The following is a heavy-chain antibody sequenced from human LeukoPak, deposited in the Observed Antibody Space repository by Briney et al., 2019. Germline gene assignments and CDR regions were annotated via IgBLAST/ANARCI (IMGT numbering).Heavy chain of an antibody. J-gene: IGHJ4*02. CDR2: INTSGGST. CDR1: GYTFTSYY. V-gene: IGHV1-46*01. CDR3: ARDSGNVVVVAATDY. Sequence: ASVKVSCKASGYTFTSYYMHWVRQAPGQGLEWMGIINTSGGSTSYAQKFQGRVTMTRDTSTSTVYMELSSLRSEDTAVYYCARDSGNVVVVAATDYWGQGTLVTVSS. D-gene: IGHD2-15*01.